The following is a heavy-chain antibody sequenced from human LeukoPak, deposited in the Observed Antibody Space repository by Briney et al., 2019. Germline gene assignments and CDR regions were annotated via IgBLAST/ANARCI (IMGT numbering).Heavy chain of an antibody. CDR1: GYTFTGYY. CDR3: ARDSWVGYCSSTSCYAVRFDY. V-gene: IGHV1-2*02. CDR2: INPNSGGT. Sequence: ASVKVSCKASGYTFTGYYMHWVRQAPGQGLEWMGWINPNSGGTNYAQKFQGRVTMTRDTSISTAYMELSRLRSDDTAVYYCARDSWVGYCSSTSCYAVRFDYWGQGTLVTVSS. J-gene: IGHJ4*02. D-gene: IGHD2-2*03.